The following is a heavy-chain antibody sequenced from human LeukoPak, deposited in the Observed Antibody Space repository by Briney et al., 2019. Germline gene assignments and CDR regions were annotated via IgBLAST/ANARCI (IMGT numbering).Heavy chain of an antibody. CDR1: GGSINNYY. D-gene: IGHD6-19*01. J-gene: IGHJ5*02. V-gene: IGHV4-59*01. CDR2: IYYSGST. CDR3: ARDSSGWSNGWFDP. Sequence: SETLSLTCTVSGGSINNYYWSWIRQPPGKGLEWIGYIYYSGSTNYNPSLKSRVTITVDTSTNQFSLKLTSVTAADTAVYYCARDSSGWSNGWFDPWGQGTLVTVSS.